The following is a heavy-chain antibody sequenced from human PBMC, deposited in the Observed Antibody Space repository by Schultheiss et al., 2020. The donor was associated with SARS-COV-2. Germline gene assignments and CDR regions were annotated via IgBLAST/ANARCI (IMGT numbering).Heavy chain of an antibody. Sequence: GGSLRLSCAASGFTFSSYDMHWVRQATGKGLEWVSAIGTAGDTYYPGSVKGQFTISRENAKNSLYLQMNSLRAGDTAVYYCVRDRSWWTPYNCFDLWGRGTLVTVSS. V-gene: IGHV3-13*01. D-gene: IGHD2-15*01. J-gene: IGHJ5*02. CDR3: VRDRSWWTPYNCFDL. CDR2: IGTAGDT. CDR1: GFTFSSYD.